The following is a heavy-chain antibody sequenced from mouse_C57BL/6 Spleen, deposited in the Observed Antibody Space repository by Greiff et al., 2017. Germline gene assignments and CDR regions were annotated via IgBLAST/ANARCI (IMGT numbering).Heavy chain of an antibody. J-gene: IGHJ4*01. CDR2: IDPEDGDT. CDR3: TTSDYYGSSRGAMDY. CDR1: GFNIKDYY. D-gene: IGHD1-1*01. Sequence: EVQLQQSGAELVRPGASVKLSRTASGFNIKDYYMHWVKQRPEQGLEWIGRIDPEDGDTEYAPKFQGKATMTADTSSNTAYLQLSSLTSEDTAVYYCTTSDYYGSSRGAMDYWGQGTSGTVSS. V-gene: IGHV14-1*01.